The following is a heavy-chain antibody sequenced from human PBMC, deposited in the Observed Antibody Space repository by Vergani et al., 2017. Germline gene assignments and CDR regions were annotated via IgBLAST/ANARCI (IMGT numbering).Heavy chain of an antibody. V-gene: IGHV3-33*01. D-gene: IGHD1-14*01. CDR1: GFTFNQYG. CDR2: TWYDGNNK. J-gene: IGHJ5*02. CDR3: ARDLRLLYNRFDP. Sequence: QVQLVESGGGVFQPGRSLRLSCAASGFTFNQYGMHWVRQAPGKGLEWVADTWYDGNNKQYADSVKGRFTISRDNSKSTMYLQMNSLREEDTGVYYCARDLRLLYNRFDPWGQGTLVTVSS.